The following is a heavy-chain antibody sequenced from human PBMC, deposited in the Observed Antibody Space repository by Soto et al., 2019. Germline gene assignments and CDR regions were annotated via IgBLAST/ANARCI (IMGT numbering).Heavy chain of an antibody. J-gene: IGHJ4*02. D-gene: IGHD6-19*01. Sequence: GGSLRLSCAASGFTFSSYWMHWVRQAPGQGLVWVSRINSDGTITTYADSVKGRFTISRDNAKNTLYLQMNSLRAEDTAVYYCARERGIAVARSFDYWGQGTLVTVSS. CDR1: GFTFSSYW. CDR2: INSDGTIT. CDR3: ARERGIAVARSFDY. V-gene: IGHV3-74*01.